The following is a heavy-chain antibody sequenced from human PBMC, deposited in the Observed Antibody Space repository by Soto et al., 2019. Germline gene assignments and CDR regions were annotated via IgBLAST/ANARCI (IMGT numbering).Heavy chain of an antibody. Sequence: GESLKISCKGSGYSFAGYWITWVRQKPGKGLEWMGRIDPSDSQTYYSPSFRGHVTISVTKSITTVFLQWSSLRASDTAMYYCLRLGLSSSRAIDHWGQGTLVTVSS. CDR3: LRLGLSSSRAIDH. CDR2: IDPSDSQT. V-gene: IGHV5-10-1*01. CDR1: GYSFAGYW. D-gene: IGHD2-15*01. J-gene: IGHJ4*02.